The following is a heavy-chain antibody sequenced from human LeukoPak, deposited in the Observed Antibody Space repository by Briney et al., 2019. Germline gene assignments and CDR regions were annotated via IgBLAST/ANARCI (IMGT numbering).Heavy chain of an antibody. D-gene: IGHD2-2*01. V-gene: IGHV3-23*01. Sequence: GGSLRLSCAASGFTFSNYAMNWVRQAPGKGLEWVSGISGSGGSTYYGDSVRGRFAISRDNSKNTLYLQMTSLRAEDTAVYYCGKDHGQLQSGIFDPWGQGTLVTVSS. CDR3: GKDHGQLQSGIFDP. CDR2: ISGSGGST. CDR1: GFTFSNYA. J-gene: IGHJ5*02.